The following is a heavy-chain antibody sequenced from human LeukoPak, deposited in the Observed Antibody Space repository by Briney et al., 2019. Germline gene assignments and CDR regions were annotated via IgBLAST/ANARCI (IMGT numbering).Heavy chain of an antibody. V-gene: IGHV4-39*07. J-gene: IGHJ4*02. CDR3: ARSAGHYYYDTSYYFDY. Sequence: SETLSLTCTVSGGSISSSSYYWGWIRQPPGKGLEWIGSIYYSGSTYYNPSLKSRVTISVDTSKNQFSLKLSSVTAADTAVYYCARSAGHYYYDTSYYFDYWGQGTLVTVSS. CDR2: IYYSGST. D-gene: IGHD3-22*01. CDR1: GGSISSSSYY.